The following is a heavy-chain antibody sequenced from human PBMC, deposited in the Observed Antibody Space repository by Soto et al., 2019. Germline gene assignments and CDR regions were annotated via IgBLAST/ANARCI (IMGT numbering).Heavy chain of an antibody. J-gene: IGHJ5*02. CDR2: FHYSANT. V-gene: IGHV4-59*01. CDR1: GDSISSNY. CDR3: AKTKEGGFDP. Sequence: SETLSLTCTVSGDSISSNYWSWIRQPPGKGLEWIGYFHYSANTNYNPSLKSRVIISVGTSKNQFFLKLTSVTATDTAVYYCAKTKEGGFDPWGQGILVTVSS. D-gene: IGHD3-16*01.